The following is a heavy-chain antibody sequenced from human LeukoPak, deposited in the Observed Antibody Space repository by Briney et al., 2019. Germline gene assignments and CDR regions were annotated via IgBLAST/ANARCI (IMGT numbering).Heavy chain of an antibody. V-gene: IGHV1-8*02. D-gene: IGHD6-25*01. J-gene: IGHJ4*02. CDR3: ARRLLNKGLDY. Sequence: ASVKVSCKASGYTFSSYDINWVRQATGQGLEWMGWMNPNSGNTGYAQKFQGRVTITRNTSISTAYMELSGLRSEDTAMYHCARRLLNKGLDYSGQGTPVSASS. CDR1: GYTFSSYD. CDR2: MNPNSGNT.